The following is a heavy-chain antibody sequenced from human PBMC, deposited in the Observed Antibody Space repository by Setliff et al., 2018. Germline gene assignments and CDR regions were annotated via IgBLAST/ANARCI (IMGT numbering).Heavy chain of an antibody. CDR2: IQHDGSNK. D-gene: IGHD6-13*01. CDR3: ANPYSSSWGLYYYYYYYMDV. V-gene: IGHV3-30*02. Sequence: GGSLRLSCAASGFTFSNAWMSWVRQAPGKGLEWVAFIQHDGSNKYYIDSVKGRFTISRDNSKNTLHLQMNSLRAEDTAVYYCANPYSSSWGLYYYYYYYMDVWGKGTTVTVSS. CDR1: GFTFSNAW. J-gene: IGHJ6*03.